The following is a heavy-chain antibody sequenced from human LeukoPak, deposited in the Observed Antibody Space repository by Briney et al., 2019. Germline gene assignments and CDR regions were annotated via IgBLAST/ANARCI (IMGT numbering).Heavy chain of an antibody. J-gene: IGHJ6*02. CDR2: IYSGGST. CDR3: ARGRAELLWFGEYYYYGMDV. D-gene: IGHD3-10*01. V-gene: IGHV3-53*01. CDR1: GFTVSSNY. Sequence: GGSLRLSCAASGFTVSSNYMSWVRQAPGKGLEWVSVIYSGGSTYYADSVKGRFTISRDNSKNTLYLQMNSLRAEDTAVYYCARGRAELLWFGEYYYYGMDVWGQGTTVTASS.